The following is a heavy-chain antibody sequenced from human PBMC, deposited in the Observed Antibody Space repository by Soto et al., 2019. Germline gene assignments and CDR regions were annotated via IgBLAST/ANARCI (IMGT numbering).Heavy chain of an antibody. CDR1: GGSFSGYY. Sequence: PAETLSLTCAVYGGSFSGYYWSWIRQPPGKGLEWIGEINHSGSTNYNPSLKSRVTISVDTSKNQFSLKLSSVTAAETAVYYCARGKVATILLAAAGTGWFDPWGQGTLVPVSS. J-gene: IGHJ5*02. V-gene: IGHV4-34*01. D-gene: IGHD6-13*01. CDR3: ARGKVATILLAAAGTGWFDP. CDR2: INHSGST.